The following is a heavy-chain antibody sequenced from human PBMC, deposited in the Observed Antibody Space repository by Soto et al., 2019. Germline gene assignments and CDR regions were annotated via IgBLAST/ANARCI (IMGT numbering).Heavy chain of an antibody. CDR3: ARHVRRQQLGVSGWFDP. CDR1: GGSISSSSYY. D-gene: IGHD6-13*01. Sequence: QLQLQESDPGLVKPSETLSLTCTVSGGSISSSSYYWGWIRQPPGKGLEWIGSIYYSGSTYYNPSLKSRVTISVDTSKNQFSLKLSSVTAADTAVYYCARHVRRQQLGVSGWFDPWGQGTLVTVSS. CDR2: IYYSGST. V-gene: IGHV4-39*01. J-gene: IGHJ5*02.